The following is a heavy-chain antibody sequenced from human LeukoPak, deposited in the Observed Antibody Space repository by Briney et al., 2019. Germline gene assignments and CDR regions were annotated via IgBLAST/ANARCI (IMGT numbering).Heavy chain of an antibody. CDR2: ISYSGST. J-gene: IGHJ4*02. D-gene: IGHD2/OR15-2a*01. CDR3: ASAPHVNYFDF. Sequence: SETLSLACTVSGDSMTSYYWSWIRQPPGMGLEWLGYISYSGSTNYNPSLKSRVTFSIDTSKNQFSLWLDSVTAADTAVYYCASAPHVNYFDFWGQGALVTVSS. CDR1: GDSMTSYY. V-gene: IGHV4-59*08.